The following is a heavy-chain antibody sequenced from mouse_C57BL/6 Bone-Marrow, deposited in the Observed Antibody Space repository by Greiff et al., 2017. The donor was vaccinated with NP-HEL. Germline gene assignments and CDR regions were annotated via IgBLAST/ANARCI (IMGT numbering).Heavy chain of an antibody. D-gene: IGHD2-5*01. J-gene: IGHJ2*01. CDR2: INPNNGGT. CDR3: ARGGVYSNYVNFDY. V-gene: IGHV1-22*01. Sequence: VQLQQSGPELVKPGASVKMSCKASGYTFTDYNMHWVKQSHGKSLEWIGYINPNNGGTSYNQKFKGKATLTVNKSSSTAYMELRSLTSEDSAVYYCARGGVYSNYVNFDYWGQGTTLTVSS. CDR1: GYTFTDYN.